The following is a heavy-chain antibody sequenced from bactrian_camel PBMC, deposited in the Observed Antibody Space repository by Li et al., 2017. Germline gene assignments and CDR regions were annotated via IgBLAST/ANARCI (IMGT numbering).Heavy chain of an antibody. J-gene: IGHJ4*01. D-gene: IGHD1*01. Sequence: VQLVESGGGSVEAGGSLNLSCTASGYTYTDACMAWFRQAPGKEREGVAHISPRGTITRYADPVQGRFTISRDNAKGTVYLQMNRLKPEDTAMYYCAADYLRLVVQRPIIHFIRTFLTRAGGPRSPSP. V-gene: IGHV3S1*01. CDR3: AADYLRLVVQRPIIHFIRTFLT. CDR2: ISPRGTIT. CDR1: GYTYTDAC.